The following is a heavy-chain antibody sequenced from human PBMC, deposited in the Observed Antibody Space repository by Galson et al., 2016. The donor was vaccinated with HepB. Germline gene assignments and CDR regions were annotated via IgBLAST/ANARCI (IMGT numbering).Heavy chain of an antibody. Sequence: SETLSLTCIVSSGSISSSSYYWGWIRQPPGKGLEWIGSIFYSGTSYYNPSLKSRVTISVDTSKNQFSLKLSSVTAADTAVYFCARSALDYDISAGYYRPLAMDVWGQGTTVTVS. CDR3: ARSALDYDISAGYYRPLAMDV. CDR2: IFYSGTS. CDR1: SGSISSSSYY. V-gene: IGHV4-39*07. J-gene: IGHJ6*02. D-gene: IGHD3-9*01.